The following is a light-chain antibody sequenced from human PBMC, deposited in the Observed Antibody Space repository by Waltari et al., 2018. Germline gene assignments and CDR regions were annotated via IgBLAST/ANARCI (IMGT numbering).Light chain of an antibody. CDR3: SSYAGSNNPYV. J-gene: IGLJ1*01. V-gene: IGLV2-8*01. CDR2: EVS. CDR1: SSDVGGYNY. Sequence: QSALTQPPSAAGSPGQSVTISCTGTSSDVGGYNYDSWYQQHPGKAPKLMIYEVSKRPSGVPDRVSGSKSGNTASLTVSGLQAEDEAEYYCSSYAGSNNPYVFGTGTKVTVL.